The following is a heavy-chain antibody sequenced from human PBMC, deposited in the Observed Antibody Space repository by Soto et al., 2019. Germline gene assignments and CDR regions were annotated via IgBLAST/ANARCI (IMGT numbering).Heavy chain of an antibody. V-gene: IGHV4-30-2*01. CDR1: GGSISSGGYS. CDR2: IYHSGST. D-gene: IGHD3-10*01. Sequence: PSETLSLTCTVSGGSISSGGYSWSWIRQPPGKGLEWIGYIYHSGSTYYNTSLKSRVPISVDRSKNQFSLKLCSVTAADTSVYYCARLQRIRGAYHYYGMDVWGQGTTVTVSS. CDR3: ARLQRIRGAYHYYGMDV. J-gene: IGHJ6*02.